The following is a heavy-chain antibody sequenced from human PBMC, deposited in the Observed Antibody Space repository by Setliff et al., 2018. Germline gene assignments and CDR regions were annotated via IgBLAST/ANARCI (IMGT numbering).Heavy chain of an antibody. CDR1: GGSISSGGYY. CDR2: ITHSGWDT. CDR3: VKGSSDSRPYYFDY. D-gene: IGHD2-2*01. V-gene: IGHV3-23*01. J-gene: IGHJ4*02. Sequence: ETLSLTCTVSGGSISSGGYYWSWVRQAPGKGLEWISAITHSGWDTYHADSVKGRFTISRANSQNTLFLQMNSLRVEDTAVYFCVKGSSDSRPYYFDYWGQGMLVTVSS.